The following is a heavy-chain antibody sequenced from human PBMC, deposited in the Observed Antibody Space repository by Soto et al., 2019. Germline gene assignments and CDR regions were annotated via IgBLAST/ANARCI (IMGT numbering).Heavy chain of an antibody. Sequence: EVQLLESGGGLVQPGGSLRLSCAASGFTFSSYAMSWVRQAPGKGLEWVSAISGSGGSTYYADSVKGRFTISRDNSKNXRXLXXNSLRAEDTAVYDGAKEGHQSHRGIWDYVWGSADYWGQGTLVTVSS. J-gene: IGHJ4*02. V-gene: IGHV3-23*01. CDR3: AKEGHQSHRGIWDYVWGSADY. CDR1: GFTFSSYA. D-gene: IGHD3-16*01. CDR2: ISGSGGST.